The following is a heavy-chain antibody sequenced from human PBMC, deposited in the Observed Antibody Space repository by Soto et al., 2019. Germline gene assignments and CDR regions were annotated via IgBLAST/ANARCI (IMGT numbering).Heavy chain of an antibody. Sequence: EVQLLESGGGLVQPGGSLRLSCAASGFTFSSYAMSWVRQAPGKGLEWVSAISGSGGSTYYADSVKGRFTISRDNSKNTLYLQMNSLRAEDTAVYYCAKASFGVVIYYYYGMDVWGQGTTVTVSS. CDR2: ISGSGGST. CDR1: GFTFSSYA. D-gene: IGHD3-3*01. CDR3: AKASFGVVIYYYYGMDV. J-gene: IGHJ6*02. V-gene: IGHV3-23*01.